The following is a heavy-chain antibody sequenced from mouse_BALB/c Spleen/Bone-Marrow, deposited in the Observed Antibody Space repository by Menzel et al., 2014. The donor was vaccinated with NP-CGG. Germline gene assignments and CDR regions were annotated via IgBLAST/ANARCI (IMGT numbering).Heavy chain of an antibody. CDR3: ARGIYYDSTWFAY. CDR1: GSTFTDYA. V-gene: IGHV1-67*01. CDR2: ISTYSGNT. D-gene: IGHD2-4*01. J-gene: IGHJ3*01. Sequence: QVQLKESGPELVRPGVSVKISCKGSGSTFTDYAMHWVKQSHAKSLEWIGVISTYSGNTNYNQKFKGKATMTVDKSSSTAYMELARLTSEDSAIYYCARGIYYDSTWFAYWGQGTLVTVSA.